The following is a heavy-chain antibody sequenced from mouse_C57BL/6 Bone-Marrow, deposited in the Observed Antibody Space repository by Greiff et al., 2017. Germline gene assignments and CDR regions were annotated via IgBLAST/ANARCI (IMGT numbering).Heavy chain of an antibody. CDR3: TNLRCSMDY. CDR2: IWGDGST. CDR1: GFSLTSYG. D-gene: IGHD1-1*01. Sequence: VKLMESGPGLVAPSQCLYITCTVSGFSLTSYGVSWVRQPPGKGLEWLGVIWGDGSTNYHAALISRLSISKDNSKSQVFLKLNRLQTDDTATDDCTNLRCSMDYGGQGTSGTVSS. J-gene: IGHJ4*01. V-gene: IGHV2-3*01.